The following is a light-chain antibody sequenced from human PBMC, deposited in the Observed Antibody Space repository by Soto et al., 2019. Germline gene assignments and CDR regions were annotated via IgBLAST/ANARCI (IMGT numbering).Light chain of an antibody. V-gene: IGLV2-14*01. CDR1: SSDVGGYNY. CDR2: DVS. J-gene: IGLJ1*01. Sequence: QSVLTQPASVSGSPGQSITISCTETSSDVGGYNYVSWYQQHPGKAPKLMIYDVSNRPSGVYNRFSGSKSGNTASLTISGLQAEDEADYYCSSYTSSSTLFVFGTGTKVTVL. CDR3: SSYTSSSTLFV.